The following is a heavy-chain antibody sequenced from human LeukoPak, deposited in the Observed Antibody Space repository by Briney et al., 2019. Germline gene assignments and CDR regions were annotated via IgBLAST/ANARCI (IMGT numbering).Heavy chain of an antibody. V-gene: IGHV1-8*03. Sequence: GASVKVSCKASGGTFSSYAISWVRQATGQGLEWMGWMNPNSGNTGYAQKFQGRVTITRNTSISTAYMELSSLRSEDTAVYYCARGDYHDFWSGYYGGDYYYYYYMDVWGKGTTVTVSS. CDR2: MNPNSGNT. CDR3: ARGDYHDFWSGYYGGDYYYYYYMDV. J-gene: IGHJ6*03. CDR1: GGTFSSYA. D-gene: IGHD3-3*01.